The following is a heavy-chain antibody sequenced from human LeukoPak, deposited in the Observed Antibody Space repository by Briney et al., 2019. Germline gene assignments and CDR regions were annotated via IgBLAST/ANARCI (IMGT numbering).Heavy chain of an antibody. CDR2: IIPILGIA. D-gene: IGHD5-12*01. Sequence: ASVNVSCKASGGTFSSYAISWVRQAPGQGLEWMGRIIPILGIANYAQKFQGRVTITADKSTSTAYMELSSLRSEDTAVYYCARSYDAYYYGMDVWGQGTTVTVSS. CDR1: GGTFSSYA. J-gene: IGHJ6*02. V-gene: IGHV1-69*04. CDR3: ARSYDAYYYGMDV.